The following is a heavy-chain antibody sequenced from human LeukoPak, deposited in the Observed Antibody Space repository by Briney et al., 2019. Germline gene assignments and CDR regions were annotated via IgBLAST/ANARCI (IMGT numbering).Heavy chain of an antibody. J-gene: IGHJ4*02. CDR1: GGTFSSYA. CDR2: IIPIFGTA. D-gene: IGHD4-23*01. CDR3: ARGGNYGIEADY. V-gene: IGHV1-69*13. Sequence: SVKVSCKASGGTFSSYAISWVRQAPGQGLEWMGGIIPIFGTANYAQKFQGRVTITADESTSTAYMELSSLRSEDTAVYYCARGGNYGIEADYWGQGTLVTVSS.